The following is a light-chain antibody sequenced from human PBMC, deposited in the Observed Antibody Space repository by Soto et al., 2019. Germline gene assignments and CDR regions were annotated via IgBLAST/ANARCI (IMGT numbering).Light chain of an antibody. Sequence: QSVLTQPASVSGCPGQSITISCNGPSSYIGDYDYVSWHQQHPGKAPKLMIYDVSNRPSGVSNRFSGSKSGNTASLTISGLQAGDEADYYCSSSTTRGLYVFGAGTKVTVL. CDR3: SSSTTRGLYV. V-gene: IGLV2-14*03. J-gene: IGLJ1*01. CDR2: DVS. CDR1: SSYIGDYDY.